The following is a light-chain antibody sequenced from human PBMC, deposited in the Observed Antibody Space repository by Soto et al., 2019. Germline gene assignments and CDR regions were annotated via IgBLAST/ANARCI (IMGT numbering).Light chain of an antibody. J-gene: IGKJ2*01. V-gene: IGKV1-5*03. CDR1: QSFSSW. Sequence: DIQMTQSPSTLSASVGDRVTITCRASQSFSSWLAWYQQKPGKAPKVLISKASSLESGVPSRFSGSGSGTEFTLTITSLQPDDFATYYCQQYNTYSPTFGQGTKLEIK. CDR3: QQYNTYSPT. CDR2: KAS.